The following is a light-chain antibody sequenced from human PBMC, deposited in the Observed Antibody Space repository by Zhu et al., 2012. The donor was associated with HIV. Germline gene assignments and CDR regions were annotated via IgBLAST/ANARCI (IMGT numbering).Light chain of an antibody. CDR3: QKYNSAPYT. CDR2: AAS. J-gene: IGKJ2*01. V-gene: IGKV1-27*01. Sequence: DFQMTQSPSSPSASAGDRVTITCRASQDIAIYLAWYQQKPGKPPKLLISAASTLQSGVPSRFSGSGSGADFTLTITSLQPEDVATYYCQKYNSAPYTFGQGTKLEIK. CDR1: QDIAIY.